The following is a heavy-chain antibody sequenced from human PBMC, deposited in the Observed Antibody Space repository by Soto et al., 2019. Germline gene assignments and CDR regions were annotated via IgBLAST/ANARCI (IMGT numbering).Heavy chain of an antibody. CDR3: AKVLSLSYDYDSSGYYPIDY. D-gene: IGHD3-22*01. J-gene: IGHJ4*02. V-gene: IGHV3-23*01. CDR1: GFTFSSYA. Sequence: EVQLLESGGGLVQPGGSLRLSCAASGFTFSSYAMSWVRQAPGKGLEWVSAISGSGGSTYYADSVKGRFTISRDNSKNTLYLQMNSLRAEDTAVYYCAKVLSLSYDYDSSGYYPIDYWGQGTLVTVSS. CDR2: ISGSGGST.